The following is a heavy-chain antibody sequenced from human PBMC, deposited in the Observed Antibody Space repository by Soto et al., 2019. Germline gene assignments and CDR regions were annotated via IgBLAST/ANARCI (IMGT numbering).Heavy chain of an antibody. CDR3: ARKKAGGEIDF. D-gene: IGHD4-17*01. CDR2: IYPGDSNT. V-gene: IGHV5-51*01. J-gene: IGHJ4*02. CDR1: GYTFTAYW. Sequence: GESLKISCKGSGYTFTAYWIGWVRQMPGKGPEWMGLIYPGDSNTMYSPSFQGQVTISADSSSSTAYLQWSSLKASDTAMYYCARKKAGGEIDFWGQGTLVTVSS.